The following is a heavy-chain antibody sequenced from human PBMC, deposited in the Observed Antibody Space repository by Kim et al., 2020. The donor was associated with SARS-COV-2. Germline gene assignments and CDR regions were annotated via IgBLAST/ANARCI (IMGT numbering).Heavy chain of an antibody. V-gene: IGHV3-73*01. CDR2: IRSKSNSYVT. J-gene: IGHJ5*02. CDR3: VRQGACGRSNYGPRFDP. Sequence: GGSLRLSCEASGFSFSASTIHWVRQASGKGLEWVGRIRSKSNSYVTDYAASVKGRFTISRDDSKNTAYLKMNNLRSEDTAGYSCVRQGACGRSNYGPRFDPWGQGTLVTVSS. CDR1: GFSFSAST. D-gene: IGHD3-10*01.